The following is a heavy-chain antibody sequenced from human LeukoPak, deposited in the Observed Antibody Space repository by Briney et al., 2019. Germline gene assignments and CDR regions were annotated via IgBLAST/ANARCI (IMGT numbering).Heavy chain of an antibody. CDR3: AKHPSGYYYDLFDY. CDR2: IGGGGVST. Sequence: GGSLRLSCAASGFTFSRYGMSGVRQAPGKGLEWVSSIGGGGVSTYFADSVKGRFTISRDNSKNTLYLHMNNLRAEDTAVYYCAKHPSGYYYDLFDYWGQGTLVTVSS. D-gene: IGHD3-22*01. CDR1: GFTFSRYG. J-gene: IGHJ4*02. V-gene: IGHV3-23*01.